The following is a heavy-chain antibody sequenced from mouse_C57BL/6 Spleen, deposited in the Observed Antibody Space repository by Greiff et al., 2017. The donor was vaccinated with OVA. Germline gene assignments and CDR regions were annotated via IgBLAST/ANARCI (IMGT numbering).Heavy chain of an antibody. V-gene: IGHV1-82*01. J-gene: IGHJ2*01. CDR1: GYAFSSSW. CDR2: IYPGDGDT. D-gene: IGHD3-3*01. Sequence: QVQLQQSGPELVKPGASVKISCKASGYAFSSSWMNWVKQRPGKGLEWIGRIYPGDGDTNYNGKFKGKATLTADKSSSTAYMQLSSLTSEGSAVYFCARRGDRDYFDYWGQGTTRTGSS. CDR3: ARRGDRDYFDY.